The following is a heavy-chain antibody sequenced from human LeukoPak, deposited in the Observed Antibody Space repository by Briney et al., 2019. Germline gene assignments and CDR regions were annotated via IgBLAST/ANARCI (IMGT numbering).Heavy chain of an antibody. J-gene: IGHJ4*02. CDR3: VRGGVGATYFDY. Sequence: GGSLRLSCAPSGFTFSRHGMHWVRQAPGKGLEWVAIISNDGSRKYYAHSVEGRFTISRDNSKNTLYLQMDSLRAEDTAVYYCVRGGVGATYFDYWGQGTLVTVSS. D-gene: IGHD1-26*01. CDR2: ISNDGSRK. CDR1: GFTFSRHG. V-gene: IGHV3-30*03.